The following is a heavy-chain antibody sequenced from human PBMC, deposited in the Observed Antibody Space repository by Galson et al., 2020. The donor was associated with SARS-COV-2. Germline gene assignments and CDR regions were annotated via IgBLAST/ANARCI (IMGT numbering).Heavy chain of an antibody. D-gene: IGHD1-1*01. CDR1: ADNVPSDRAA. CDR3: ARDPSDWTFFDY. J-gene: IGHJ4*02. V-gene: IGHV6-1*01. Sequence: SQTLSLTCAISADNVPSDRAAWNWLRQSPSRGLEWPGRTYYRSKWNNDYAASMKVRLIINPDTSENQFTLQLDSVTPEDTAVYYCARDPSDWTFFDYWGQGTLVTVSS. CDR2: TYYRSKWNN.